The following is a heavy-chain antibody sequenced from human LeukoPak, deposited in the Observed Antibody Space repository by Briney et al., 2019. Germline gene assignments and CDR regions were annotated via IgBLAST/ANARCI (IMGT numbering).Heavy chain of an antibody. CDR3: ARDGIYYGSGIDY. D-gene: IGHD3-10*01. V-gene: IGHV1-2*02. CDR1: EYTFTGYY. Sequence: ASVKVSCKASEYTFTGYYMHWVRQAPGQGLEWMGWINPNSGATDYAQNFQGRVTMTRDTSTSTVYMELSSLRSEDTAVYYCARDGIYYGSGIDYWGQGTLVTVSS. J-gene: IGHJ4*02. CDR2: INPNSGAT.